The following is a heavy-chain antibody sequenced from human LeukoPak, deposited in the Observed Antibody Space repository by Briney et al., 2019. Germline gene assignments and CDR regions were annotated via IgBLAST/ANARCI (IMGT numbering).Heavy chain of an antibody. D-gene: IGHD5-18*01. CDR3: ARVEYSYGHPTKN. V-gene: IGHV4-30-4*01. CDR1: GGSISSGDYY. Sequence: SQTLSLTCTVSGGSISSGDYYWSWIRQPPGKGLEWIGYIYYSGSTYYNPSLKSRVTISVDTSKNQFSLKLSSVTAADTAVYYCARVEYSYGHPTKNWGQGTLVTVSS. J-gene: IGHJ4*02. CDR2: IYYSGST.